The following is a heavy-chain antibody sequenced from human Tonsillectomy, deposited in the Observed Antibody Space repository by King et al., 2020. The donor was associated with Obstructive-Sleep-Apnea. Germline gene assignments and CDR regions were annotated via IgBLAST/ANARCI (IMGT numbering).Heavy chain of an antibody. J-gene: IGHJ6*02. Sequence: VQLQQWGAGLLKPSETLSLTCAVYGGSFSGYYWSWIRQPLGKGLEWIGEINHSGSTNYNPSLKSRVSISVDTSKNQFSLNLSSVTAADTAVYYFARIVRPDAWGQGTTVTVSS. CDR2: INHSGST. CDR1: GGSFSGYY. D-gene: IGHD2-21*01. CDR3: ARIVRPDA. V-gene: IGHV4-34*01.